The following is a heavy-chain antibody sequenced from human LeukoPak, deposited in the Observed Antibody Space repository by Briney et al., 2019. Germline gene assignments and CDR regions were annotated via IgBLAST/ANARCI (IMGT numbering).Heavy chain of an antibody. J-gene: IGHJ4*02. V-gene: IGHV5-10-1*01. CDR2: IDPSDSYT. Sequence: GESLKISCKGSGYSFTSYWISWVRQLPGKGLEWMGRIDPSDSYTNYSPSFQGHVTISADKSISTAYLQWSSLKASDTAMYYCARHIGRAATDFDYWGQGTLVTVSS. D-gene: IGHD2-15*01. CDR3: ARHIGRAATDFDY. CDR1: GYSFTSYW.